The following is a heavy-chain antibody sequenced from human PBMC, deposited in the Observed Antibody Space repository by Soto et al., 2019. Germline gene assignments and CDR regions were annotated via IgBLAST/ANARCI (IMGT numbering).Heavy chain of an antibody. D-gene: IGHD5-18*01. Sequence: ASVKVSCKASGGTFSSYAISWVRQAPGQGLEWMGGIIPIFGTANYAQKFQGRVTITADESTSTAYMELSSLRSEDTAVYYCARPNMDTAMGEDYYYGMDVWGQGTTVTVSS. V-gene: IGHV1-69*13. CDR1: GGTFSSYA. J-gene: IGHJ6*02. CDR2: IIPIFGTA. CDR3: ARPNMDTAMGEDYYYGMDV.